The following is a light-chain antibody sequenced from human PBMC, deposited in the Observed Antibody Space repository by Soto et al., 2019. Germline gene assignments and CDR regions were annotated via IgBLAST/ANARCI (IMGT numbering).Light chain of an antibody. V-gene: IGLV2-14*01. CDR1: RSDVGAYNY. J-gene: IGLJ3*02. Sequence: QSALTQPASVSGSPGQSIAISCTGTRSDVGAYNYVSWYQQYPGKAPKLMIYEVSDRPSGVSNRFSGSKSGNTASLTISGLQAEDESDYYCSSYTSDNTWVFGGGTKLTVL. CDR2: EVS. CDR3: SSYTSDNTWV.